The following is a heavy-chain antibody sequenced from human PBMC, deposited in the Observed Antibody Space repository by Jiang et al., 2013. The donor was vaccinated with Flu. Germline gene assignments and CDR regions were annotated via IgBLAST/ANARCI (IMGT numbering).Heavy chain of an antibody. CDR3: ARDPREVGATSGFDY. CDR1: GGSVSSGSYY. D-gene: IGHD1-26*01. CDR2: IYYSGST. V-gene: IGHV4-61*01. J-gene: IGHJ4*02. Sequence: QLVESGPGLVKPSETLSLTCTVSGGSVSSGSYYWSWIRQPPGKGLEWIGYIYYSGSTNYNPSLKSRVTISVDTSKNQFSLKLSSVTAADTAVYYCARDPREVGATSGFDYWGQGTLVTVSS.